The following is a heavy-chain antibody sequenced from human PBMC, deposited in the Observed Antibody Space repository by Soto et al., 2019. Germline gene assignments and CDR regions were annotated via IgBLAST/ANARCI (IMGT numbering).Heavy chain of an antibody. CDR1: GFTFSSYA. Sequence: QVQLVESGGGVVQPGRSLRLSCAASGFTFSSYAMHWVRQAPGKGLEWVAVISYDGSNKYYADSVKGRFTISRDNSKNTLYLQMNSLRAEDTAVYYCARGVRTYFDYWGQGTLVTVSS. CDR2: ISYDGSNK. CDR3: ARGVRTYFDY. J-gene: IGHJ4*02. D-gene: IGHD3-10*01. V-gene: IGHV3-30-3*01.